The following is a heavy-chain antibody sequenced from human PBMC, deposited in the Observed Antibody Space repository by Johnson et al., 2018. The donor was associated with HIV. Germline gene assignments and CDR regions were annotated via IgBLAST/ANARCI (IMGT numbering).Heavy chain of an antibody. J-gene: IGHJ3*01. V-gene: IGHV3-7*01. CDR3: ARDSTPWGGDYVGYAFDL. CDR2: ISYDGSNK. Sequence: VQLVESGVGLVQRGGSLRLSCSGSGFSISNYWMSWVRQAPGKGLEWVAVISYDGSNKYYADSVKGRFTISRDNAKNSLYLQMSSLGAEDTAVYFCARDSTPWGGDYVGYAFDLWGQGTMVTVSS. D-gene: IGHD4-17*01. CDR1: GFSISNYW.